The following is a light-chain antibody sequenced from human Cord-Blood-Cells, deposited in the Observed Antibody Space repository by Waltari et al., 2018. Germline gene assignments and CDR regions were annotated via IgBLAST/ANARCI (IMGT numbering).Light chain of an antibody. V-gene: IGKV1-39*01. CDR2: AAA. CDR3: QQSYSTPYT. CDR1: QSISSY. J-gene: IGKJ2*01. Sequence: DIQMTQSPSSLSASVGDRVTITCRASQSISSYLNWYQQKPGKAPKLLIYAAASVQSGVPSVFSGSGSWTDFTLGIGSLQPGEFATYYCQQSYSTPYTFGQGTKREIK.